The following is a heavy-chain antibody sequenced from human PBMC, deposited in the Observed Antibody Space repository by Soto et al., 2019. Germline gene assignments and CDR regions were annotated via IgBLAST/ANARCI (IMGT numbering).Heavy chain of an antibody. CDR3: AGGGGDFWSGPHPRLYYYYMDV. J-gene: IGHJ6*03. CDR2: IWYDGSNK. CDR1: GFTFSSYG. V-gene: IGHV3-33*01. Sequence: GGSLRLSCAASGFTFSSYGMHWVRQAPGKGLEWVAVIWYDGSNKYYADSVKGRFTISRDNSKNTLYLQMNSLRAEDTAVYYCAGGGGDFWSGPHPRLYYYYMDVWGKGTTVTVSS. D-gene: IGHD3-3*01.